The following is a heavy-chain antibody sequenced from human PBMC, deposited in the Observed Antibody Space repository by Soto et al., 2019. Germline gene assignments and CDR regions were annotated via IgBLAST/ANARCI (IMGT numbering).Heavy chain of an antibody. J-gene: IGHJ4*02. V-gene: IGHV4-30-4*01. Sequence: QVQLQESGPGLVKPSQTLSLTCSVSGGSISSGDYYWNWIRQSPGKCLEWIGYISYNGSTYYNPTLECRVTRSTDTSKPQFSLKLSSVTGADTAVYYGARSPYNTFDYWGQETLVTVSS. D-gene: IGHD1-20*01. CDR1: GGSISSGDYY. CDR3: ARSPYNTFDY. CDR2: ISYNGST.